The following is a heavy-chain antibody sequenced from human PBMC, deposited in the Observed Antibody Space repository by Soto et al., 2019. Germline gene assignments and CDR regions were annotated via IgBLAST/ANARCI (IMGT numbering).Heavy chain of an antibody. J-gene: IGHJ5*02. CDR3: ARNGDSSDYRGWFDP. CDR2: IYSGGTT. CDR1: GLTVSSNY. D-gene: IGHD3-22*01. Sequence: GGSLRLSCAASGLTVSSNYMSWVRQAPGKGLEWVSVIYSGGTTYYADSVKGRFTISRDNSKNTLYLQMNSLRAEDTAVYYCARNGDSSDYRGWFDPWGQGTLVTV. V-gene: IGHV3-66*01.